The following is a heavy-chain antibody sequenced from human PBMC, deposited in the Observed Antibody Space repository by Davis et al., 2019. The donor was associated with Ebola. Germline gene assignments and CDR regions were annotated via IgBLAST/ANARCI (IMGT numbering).Heavy chain of an antibody. J-gene: IGHJ6*02. CDR2: IYYSGST. D-gene: IGHD2-8*02. CDR3: ASTDPLDGMDV. Sequence: MPSETLSLTCSVSGGSISSGSYYWGWIRQPPGKGLEWIGYIYYSGSTNYNPSLKSRVTISVDTSKNQFSLKLSSVTAADTAVYYCASTDPLDGMDVWGQGTTVTVSS. CDR1: GGSISSGSYY. V-gene: IGHV4-61*01.